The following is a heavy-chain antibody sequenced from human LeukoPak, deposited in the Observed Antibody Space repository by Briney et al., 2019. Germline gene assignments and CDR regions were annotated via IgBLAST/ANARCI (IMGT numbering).Heavy chain of an antibody. CDR1: GGSFSGYY. J-gene: IGHJ5*02. CDR3: ARPAVAGTGGWFDP. D-gene: IGHD6-19*01. Sequence: SETLSLTCAVYGGSFSGYYWSWIRQPPGKGLECIGEINHSGSTNYNPSLKSRVTISVDTSKNQFSLKLSSVTAADTAVYYCARPAVAGTGGWFDPWGQGTLVTVSS. CDR2: INHSGST. V-gene: IGHV4-34*01.